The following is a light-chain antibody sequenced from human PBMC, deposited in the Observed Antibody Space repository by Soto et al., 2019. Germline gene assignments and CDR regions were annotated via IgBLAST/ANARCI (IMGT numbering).Light chain of an antibody. CDR2: AAS. V-gene: IGKV1-39*01. Sequence: DIQMTQSPSSLSASVGDRVTITCRASQNIGVYLNWYQKKPGKAPKLLIHAASSLHSGAPSTFSGSGSGTDFALTISSLQPEDFATYYCHQTAANPWTFAQGTKVEIK. J-gene: IGKJ1*01. CDR1: QNIGVY. CDR3: HQTAANPWT.